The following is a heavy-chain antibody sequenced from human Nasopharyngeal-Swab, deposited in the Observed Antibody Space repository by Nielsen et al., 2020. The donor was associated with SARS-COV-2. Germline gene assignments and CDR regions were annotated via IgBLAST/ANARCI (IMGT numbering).Heavy chain of an antibody. CDR1: AFTFSIYT. J-gene: IGHJ4*02. CDR2: ISGSTNYI. V-gene: IGHV3-21*01. CDR3: ARDYGGWFDY. D-gene: IGHD4-23*01. Sequence: GESLKISCAASAFTFSIYTMNWVRQAPGKGLEWVSSISGSTNYIYYADSVKGRFTISRDNAKNSLFLQINSLRAEDTAVYYCARDYGGWFDYWDQGTLVTVSS.